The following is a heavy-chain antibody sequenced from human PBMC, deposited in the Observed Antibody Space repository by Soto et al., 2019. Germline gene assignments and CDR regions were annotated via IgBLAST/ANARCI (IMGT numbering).Heavy chain of an antibody. CDR1: GGSFSSYY. CDR2: INQSGST. J-gene: IGHJ4*02. D-gene: IGHD2-15*01. Sequence: SETLSLTCAVYGGSFSSYYWSWIRQPPGKGLEWIGEINQSGSTNYNPSLKSRVTISVDTSKNQFSLKPSSVTAADTAVYYCARGWVDRNNIDYWGQGTLVTVSS. CDR3: ARGWVDRNNIDY. V-gene: IGHV4-34*01.